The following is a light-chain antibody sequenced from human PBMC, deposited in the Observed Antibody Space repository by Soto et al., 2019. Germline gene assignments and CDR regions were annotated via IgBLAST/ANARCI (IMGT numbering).Light chain of an antibody. J-gene: IGKJ3*01. Sequence: EIVLTQSPATLSLSPGERATLSCRASQSVYSNLAWYQQKPGQAPRLLIYDASNRATGIPARFSGSGSGTDFTLTISSLEPEDSAVYFCQQYDGPPLTFGPGTKVEVK. CDR1: QSVYSN. CDR2: DAS. V-gene: IGKV3-11*01. CDR3: QQYDGPPLT.